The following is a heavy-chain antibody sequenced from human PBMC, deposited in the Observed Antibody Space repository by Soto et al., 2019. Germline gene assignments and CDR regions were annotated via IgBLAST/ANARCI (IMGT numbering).Heavy chain of an antibody. V-gene: IGHV4-34*01. CDR1: GGSFSGYY. Sequence: KPSETLSLTCAVYGGSFSGYYWSWIRQPPGKGLEWIGEINHSGSTNYNPSLKSRVTISVDTSKNQFSLKLSSVTAEDTAVYYCAKPGVGATTLSWFDPWGQGTLVTVSS. CDR2: INHSGST. CDR3: AKPGVGATTLSWFDP. J-gene: IGHJ5*02. D-gene: IGHD1-26*01.